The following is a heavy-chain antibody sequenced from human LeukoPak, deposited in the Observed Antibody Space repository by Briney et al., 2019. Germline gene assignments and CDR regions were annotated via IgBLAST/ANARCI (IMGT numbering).Heavy chain of an antibody. V-gene: IGHV3-11*01. CDR3: VKRLWFGESKTFDI. D-gene: IGHD3-10*01. CDR1: GFTFSDYY. Sequence: GGSLRLSCAASGFTFSDYYMNWIRQAPGKGLEWVSYISHSGSAIYYADSVKGRFTTSRDNSKNTLYLQMNSLRAEDTAVYYCVKRLWFGESKTFDIWGQGTMVTVSS. CDR2: ISHSGSAI. J-gene: IGHJ3*02.